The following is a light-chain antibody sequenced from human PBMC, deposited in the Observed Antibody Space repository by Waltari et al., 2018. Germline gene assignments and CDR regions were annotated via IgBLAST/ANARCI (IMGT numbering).Light chain of an antibody. V-gene: IGKV3-20*01. J-gene: IGKJ4*01. CDR2: GAS. CDR1: QRGSNNY. Sequence: EIVLTQSPGTLSLSPGERATLSCRASQRGSNNYRAWYQQKPGQAPRLLMYGASTRATGIPDRFSGSGSGTDFTLAITRLESEDFAVYYCQQYDSSPITFGGGTKVEIK. CDR3: QQYDSSPIT.